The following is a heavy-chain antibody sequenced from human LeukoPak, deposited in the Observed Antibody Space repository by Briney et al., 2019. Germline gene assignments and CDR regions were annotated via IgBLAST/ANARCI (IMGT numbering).Heavy chain of an antibody. D-gene: IGHD3-10*01. V-gene: IGHV3-30*04. Sequence: GGSLRLSCAASGFTFSSYAMHWVRQAPGKGLEWVAVISYDGSNKYYADSVKGRFTISRDNSKNTLYLQMNSLRAEDTAVYYCARESHYGRSPTLDVWGKGTTVTISS. CDR1: GFTFSSYA. J-gene: IGHJ6*04. CDR2: ISYDGSNK. CDR3: ARESHYGRSPTLDV.